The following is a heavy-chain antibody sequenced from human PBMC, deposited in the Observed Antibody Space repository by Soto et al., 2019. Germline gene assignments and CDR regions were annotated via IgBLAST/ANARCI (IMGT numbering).Heavy chain of an antibody. D-gene: IGHD3-10*01. CDR2: IIPILGIA. J-gene: IGHJ6*02. CDR3: ARAYYYGSGSYYYYYGMDV. CDR1: GYTFTSYG. V-gene: IGHV1-69*04. Sequence: ASVKVSCKASGYTFTSYGISWVRQAPGQGLEWMGRIIPILGIANYAQKFKGRVTITADKSTSTAYMELSSLRSEDTAVYYCARAYYYGSGSYYYYYGMDVWGQGTTVTVSS.